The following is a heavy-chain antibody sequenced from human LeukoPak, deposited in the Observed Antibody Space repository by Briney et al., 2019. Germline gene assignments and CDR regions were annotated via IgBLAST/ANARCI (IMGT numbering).Heavy chain of an antibody. J-gene: IGHJ3*02. D-gene: IGHD3-3*01. V-gene: IGHV1-69*13. Sequence: SVKVSSKPSLGTLINYTISSVPQTPQQRLEKMGVVFPIFGTATYAQKFQGRVTITPHESPSTAYMELSSLRSEDTALYYCARERGSGYTQRRSDAFDIWGQGTIVTVSS. CDR1: LGTLINYT. CDR3: ARERGSGYTQRRSDAFDI. CDR2: VFPIFGTA.